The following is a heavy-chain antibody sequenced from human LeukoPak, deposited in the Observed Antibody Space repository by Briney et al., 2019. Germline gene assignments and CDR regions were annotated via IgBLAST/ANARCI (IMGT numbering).Heavy chain of an antibody. Sequence: PSETLTLTCAVCGGSFSGYYWSWIRQPPGKGLEWIGYIYYSGSTNYNPSLKSRVTISVDTSKNQFSLKLSSVTAADTAVYYCAREVQYQYCSGGSCYDDAFDIWGQGTMVTVSS. CDR3: AREVQYQYCSGGSCYDDAFDI. V-gene: IGHV4-59*01. CDR2: IYYSGST. D-gene: IGHD2-15*01. J-gene: IGHJ3*02. CDR1: GGSFSGYY.